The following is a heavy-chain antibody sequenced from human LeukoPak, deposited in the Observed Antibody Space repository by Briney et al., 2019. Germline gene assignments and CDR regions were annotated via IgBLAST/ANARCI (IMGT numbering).Heavy chain of an antibody. Sequence: SETLSLTCTVSGGSISSRSYYWGWIRQPPGKGLEWIGSIYYSGSTYYNPSLKSRVTIPVETSKNQFSLNLSSVTAADTAVYYCARHYYGSGYYYYYYMDVWGKGTTVTISS. V-gene: IGHV4-39*01. D-gene: IGHD3-10*01. CDR3: ARHYYGSGYYYYYYMDV. J-gene: IGHJ6*03. CDR1: GGSISSRSYY. CDR2: IYYSGST.